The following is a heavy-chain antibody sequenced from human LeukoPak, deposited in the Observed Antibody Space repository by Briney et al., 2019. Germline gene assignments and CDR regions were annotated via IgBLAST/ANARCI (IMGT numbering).Heavy chain of an antibody. D-gene: IGHD3-9*01. CDR1: GFSFSSYG. CDR3: ARTYNIRYFDT. Sequence: GGSLRLSCAASGFSFSSYGMHWVRQAPGKGLEWVAVIWSDASNTYYVDSVKGRFTISRDNSKNTLYLQMNSLRAEDTAVYYCARTYNIRYFDTWGQGTLVTVSS. J-gene: IGHJ4*02. CDR2: IWSDASNT. V-gene: IGHV3-33*01.